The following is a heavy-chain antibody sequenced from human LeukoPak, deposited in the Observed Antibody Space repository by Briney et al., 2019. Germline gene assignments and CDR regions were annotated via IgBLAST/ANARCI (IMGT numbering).Heavy chain of an antibody. D-gene: IGHD5-24*01. V-gene: IGHV4-4*07. CDR2: IYTSGST. CDR1: GGSISSYY. Sequence: SETLSLTCTVAGGSISSYYWNWIRQPAGKGLEWIGRIYTSGSTNYNPSLKSRVTMSVDTSKNQFSLKLSSVTAADTAVYYCAKHVYNDYVYPFDYWGQGTLVTVSS. CDR3: AKHVYNDYVYPFDY. J-gene: IGHJ4*02.